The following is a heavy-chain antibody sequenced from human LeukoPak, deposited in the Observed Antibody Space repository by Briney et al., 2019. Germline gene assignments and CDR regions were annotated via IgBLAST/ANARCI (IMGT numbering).Heavy chain of an antibody. CDR1: GFTFSDYY. CDR2: ISSSGSTI. J-gene: IGHJ5*02. Sequence: TGGSLRLSCAASGFTFSDYYMSWIRQAPGKGLEWVSYISSSGSTIYYADSVKGRLTISRDNAKNSLYLQMNSLRAEDTAVYYCARGHYYDSSGYYSSWGQGTLVTVSS. CDR3: ARGHYYDSSGYYSS. V-gene: IGHV3-11*01. D-gene: IGHD3-22*01.